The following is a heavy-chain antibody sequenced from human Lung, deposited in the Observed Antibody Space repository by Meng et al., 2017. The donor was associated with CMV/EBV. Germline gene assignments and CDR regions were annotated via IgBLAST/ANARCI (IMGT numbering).Heavy chain of an antibody. V-gene: IGHV3-9*01. CDR3: LKDRRSSSWYNFDH. CDR2: ISWNSKKI. J-gene: IGHJ4*02. D-gene: IGHD6-19*01. Sequence: GGSLRLXCAAAGFTFDDFAMHWVRQGPGRGLGWVSGISWNSKKIDYADSVKGRFTISRDNAKNSVYLQMNSLRTDDTAFYFCLKDRRSSSWYNFDHWGQGXLVTVSS. CDR1: GFTFDDFA.